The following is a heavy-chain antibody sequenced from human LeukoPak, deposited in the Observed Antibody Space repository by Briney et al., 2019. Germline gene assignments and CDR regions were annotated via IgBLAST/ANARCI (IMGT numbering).Heavy chain of an antibody. J-gene: IGHJ4*02. V-gene: IGHV1-2*02. Sequence: ASVKVSCKASGYTFTSYAMNWVRQAPGQGLEWMGWINPNSGGTNYAQKFQGRVTMTRDTSISTAYMELSRLRSDDTAVYYCARGLGYCSGGSCYSFWGQGTLVTVSS. D-gene: IGHD2-15*01. CDR3: ARGLGYCSGGSCYSF. CDR1: GYTFTSYA. CDR2: INPNSGGT.